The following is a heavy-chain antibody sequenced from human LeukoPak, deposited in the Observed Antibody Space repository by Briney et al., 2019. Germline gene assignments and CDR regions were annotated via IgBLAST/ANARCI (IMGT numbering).Heavy chain of an antibody. Sequence: ASVKVSCKASGYTFTSYYMYWVRQAPGQGLEWMGIINPSGGSTSYAQKFQGRVTMTRDMSTSTVYMEVRGLRSDDTAMYYCARDVGITVADSFDPWGQGTLVTVSS. D-gene: IGHD6-13*01. CDR2: INPSGGST. V-gene: IGHV1-46*01. CDR1: GYTFTSYY. J-gene: IGHJ5*02. CDR3: ARDVGITVADSFDP.